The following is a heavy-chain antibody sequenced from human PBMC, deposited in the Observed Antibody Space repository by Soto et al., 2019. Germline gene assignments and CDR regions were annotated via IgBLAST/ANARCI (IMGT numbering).Heavy chain of an antibody. CDR1: AFTCSNYS. D-gene: IGHD3-10*01. CDR2: ISSSSSTI. Sequence: PGGPLRLSCAASAFTCSNYSMNWVRQAPGKGLEWVSYISSSSSTIYYADSVKGRFTISRDNAKNSLYLQMNSLRAEDTAVYYCASYGSGSYAFSYWGLGTLVTVSS. V-gene: IGHV3-48*01. J-gene: IGHJ4*02. CDR3: ASYGSGSYAFSY.